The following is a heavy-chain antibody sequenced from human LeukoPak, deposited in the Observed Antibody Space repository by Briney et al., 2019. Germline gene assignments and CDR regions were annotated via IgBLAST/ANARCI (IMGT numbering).Heavy chain of an antibody. CDR1: GYTFTTYG. Sequence: ASVKVSCKASGYTFTTYGISWVRQAPGQELEWMGWISAYNGNTNYAQKLQGRVTMTTDTSTSTVYMELRSLRSDDTAVYYCARITGNYPPDYWGQGTLDTVSS. J-gene: IGHJ4*02. CDR2: ISAYNGNT. CDR3: ARITGNYPPDY. V-gene: IGHV1-18*01. D-gene: IGHD1-14*01.